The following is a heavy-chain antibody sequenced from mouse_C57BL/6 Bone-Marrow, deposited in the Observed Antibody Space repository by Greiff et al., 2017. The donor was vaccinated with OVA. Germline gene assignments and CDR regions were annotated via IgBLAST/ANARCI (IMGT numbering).Heavy chain of an antibody. J-gene: IGHJ3*01. Sequence: QVQLQQPGAELVRPGSSVKLSCKASGYTFTSYWMAWVKQRPGQGLEWIGNIYPSDSETHYNQKFKDKATLTVDKSSSTAYMQLSSLTSEDSAVYYCAKGYYSNPFAYWGQGTLVTVSA. D-gene: IGHD2-5*01. CDR1: GYTFTSYW. V-gene: IGHV1-61*01. CDR2: IYPSDSET. CDR3: AKGYYSNPFAY.